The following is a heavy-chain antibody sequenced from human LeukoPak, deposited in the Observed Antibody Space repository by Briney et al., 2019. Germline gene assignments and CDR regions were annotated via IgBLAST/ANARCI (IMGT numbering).Heavy chain of an antibody. CDR2: ITISSSTT. Sequence: TGGSLRLSCAASGFTFSNYNMNWVRQAPGKGLEWVSYITISSSTTYYADSVKGRFTISRDNAQNSLYLQMNSLTAGDTAVYYCSREDYWGQGTLVTVSS. CDR1: GFTFSNYN. J-gene: IGHJ4*02. V-gene: IGHV3-48*01. CDR3: SREDY.